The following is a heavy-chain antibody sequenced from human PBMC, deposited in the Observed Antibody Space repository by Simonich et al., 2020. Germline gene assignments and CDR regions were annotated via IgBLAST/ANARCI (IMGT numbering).Heavy chain of an antibody. CDR1: GFTFSGYW. CDR3: ARDREVYGSGSYYNY. D-gene: IGHD3-10*01. J-gene: IGHJ4*02. Sequence: EVQLVESGGGLVQPGGSLRLSCAASGFTFSGYWMRWVRQAPGKGLEWEANIKQDGSEKYYVDSGKGRFTISRDNAKNSLYLQMNSLRAEDTAVYYCARDREVYGSGSYYNYWGQGTLVTVSS. CDR2: IKQDGSEK. V-gene: IGHV3-7*01.